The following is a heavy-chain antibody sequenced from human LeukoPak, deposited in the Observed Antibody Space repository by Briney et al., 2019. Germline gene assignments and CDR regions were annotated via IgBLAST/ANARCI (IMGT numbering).Heavy chain of an antibody. D-gene: IGHD2-2*01. CDR2: IYTSGST. V-gene: IGHV4-61*02. J-gene: IGHJ4*02. CDR1: GGSISSGSYY. Sequence: PSQTLSLTCTVSGGSISSGSYYWSWIRQPAGKGLEWIGRIYTSGSTNYNPSLKSRVTISVDTSKNQFSLKLSSVTAADTAVYYCARAGYCSSTSCPKAFFDYWGQGTLVTVSS. CDR3: ARAGYCSSTSCPKAFFDY.